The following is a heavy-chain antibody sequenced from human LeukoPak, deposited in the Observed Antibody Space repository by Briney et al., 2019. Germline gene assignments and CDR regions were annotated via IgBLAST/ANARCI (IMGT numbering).Heavy chain of an antibody. CDR2: INHSGRT. CDR3: ARDLSGSIICPLRY. V-gene: IGHV4-34*01. J-gene: IGHJ4*02. CDR1: GGSLSGSY. Sequence: SETLSLTCAVFGGSLSGSYCNWIRQTPGKGLEWIGEINHSGRTNYNSSLKSRVTISVDTSKSQCSLKLISVTAADTPVYYCARDLSGSIICPLRYWGQGTQVTVSS. D-gene: IGHD1-26*01.